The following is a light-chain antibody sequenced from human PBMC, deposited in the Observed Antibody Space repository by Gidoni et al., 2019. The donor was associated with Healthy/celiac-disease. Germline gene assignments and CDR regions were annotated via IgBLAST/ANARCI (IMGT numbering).Light chain of an antibody. J-gene: IGKJ4*01. Sequence: DIQMTQSPSSLSASVGDRVTITCQASQDISNYLNWYQKKPGKAPKLLIYDASNLEIGVPPRFSGSGSGTDFTFTISSLQPEDIATYYCQQYDNLPLTFGGGTKVEIK. V-gene: IGKV1-33*01. CDR2: DAS. CDR1: QDISNY. CDR3: QQYDNLPLT.